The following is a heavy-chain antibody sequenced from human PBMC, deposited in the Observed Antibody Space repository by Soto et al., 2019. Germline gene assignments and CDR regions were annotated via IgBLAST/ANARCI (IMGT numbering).Heavy chain of an antibody. Sequence: QVQLVESGGGVVRPGKSLTVSCTGSGFVFGGYGIHWVRQTPGKGLEWLAMTSYDGSNKYFADSVKGRFTISRDNSKNTGYLQMDNLGLEDTAVYYCARGGDVFDYWGRGTLVTVSS. D-gene: IGHD3-16*01. CDR2: TSYDGSNK. CDR1: GFVFGGYG. V-gene: IGHV3-30*03. CDR3: ARGGDVFDY. J-gene: IGHJ4*02.